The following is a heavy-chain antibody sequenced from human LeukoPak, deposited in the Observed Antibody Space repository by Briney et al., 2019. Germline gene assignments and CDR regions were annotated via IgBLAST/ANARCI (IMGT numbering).Heavy chain of an antibody. V-gene: IGHV4-34*01. D-gene: IGHD2-2*01. CDR3: ARGGGHDGYCTSTSCYHPAY. J-gene: IGHJ4*02. Sequence: SETLSLTCAVSGGSFSGYYWSWIRQPPGKGLEWIGEINHSGSTNYNPSLKSRVTISVDTSKNQFSLKLSSVTAADTAVYYCARGGGHDGYCTSTSCYHPAYWDQGTLVTVSS. CDR1: GGSFSGYY. CDR2: INHSGST.